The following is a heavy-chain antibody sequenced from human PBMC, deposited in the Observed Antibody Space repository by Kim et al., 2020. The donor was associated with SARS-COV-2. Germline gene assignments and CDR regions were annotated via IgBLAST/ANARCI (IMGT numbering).Heavy chain of an antibody. D-gene: IGHD1-26*01. V-gene: IGHV3-11*06. Sequence: ADSVEGRFTISRDNAKNSLYLEMNSLRAEDTAVYYCARNRGGGYPEGPDYWGQGTLVTVSS. CDR3: ARNRGGGYPEGPDY. J-gene: IGHJ4*02.